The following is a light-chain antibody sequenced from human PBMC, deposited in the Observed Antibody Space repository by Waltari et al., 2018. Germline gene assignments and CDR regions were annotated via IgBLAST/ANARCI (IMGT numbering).Light chain of an antibody. CDR1: SSNIGAGYD. CDR3: QSYDSSLSASV. J-gene: IGLJ3*02. Sequence: QSVLTQPPSVSGAPGQRVTISCTGSSSNIGAGYDVHWYQQLPGTAPKLLICRNNKRPAGGPDRFFGAKSGSAASLAITGLQAEEEADYYCQSYDSSLSASVFGGGTKLTVL. V-gene: IGLV1-40*01. CDR2: RNN.